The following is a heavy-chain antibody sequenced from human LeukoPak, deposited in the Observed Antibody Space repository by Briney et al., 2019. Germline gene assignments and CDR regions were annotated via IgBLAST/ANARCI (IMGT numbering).Heavy chain of an antibody. V-gene: IGHV4-4*02. CDR3: ARGATINSLIFDY. J-gene: IGHJ4*02. D-gene: IGHD1-26*01. Sequence: SETLSLTCAVSGDSISSTHWWNWVRQPPGKGLEWIGEIYHRGSTHYNQSLKSRVTISVDKSKNQFSLRHTSITAANTAVYYCARGATINSLIFDYWGLGTLVTVSS. CDR2: IYHRGST. CDR1: GDSISSTHW.